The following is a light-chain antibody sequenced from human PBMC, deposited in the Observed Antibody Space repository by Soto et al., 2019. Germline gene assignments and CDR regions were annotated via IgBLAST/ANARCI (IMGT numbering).Light chain of an antibody. CDR3: SSYTTSITPYV. CDR2: EVG. CDR1: TSDVGTYNS. Sequence: QSALTQPASVSGSPGQSITISCTGTTSDVGTYNSVSWYQQHPGKAPKLMIYEVGNRPSGVSNRFSGSKSGNTASLTISGLQAEYEADYYCSSYTTSITPYVFGTGTKVTVL. V-gene: IGLV2-14*01. J-gene: IGLJ1*01.